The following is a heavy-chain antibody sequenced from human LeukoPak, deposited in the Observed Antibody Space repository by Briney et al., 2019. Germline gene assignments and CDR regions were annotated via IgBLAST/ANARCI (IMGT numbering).Heavy chain of an antibody. J-gene: IGHJ6*03. CDR2: ISGYNGNT. D-gene: IGHD3-3*01. V-gene: IGHV1-18*01. CDR3: ARHYDFWSGHYYYYMDV. CDR1: GYTFTSYG. Sequence: GASVKVSCKASGYTFTSYGISWVRQAPGQGLEWMGWISGYNGNTNYAQKLQGRVTMTTDTSTSTAYMELRSLRSDDTAVYYCARHYDFWSGHYYYYMDVWGKGTTVTVSS.